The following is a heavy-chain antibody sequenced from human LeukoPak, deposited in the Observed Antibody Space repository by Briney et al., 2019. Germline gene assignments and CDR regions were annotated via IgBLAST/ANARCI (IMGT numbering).Heavy chain of an antibody. V-gene: IGHV4-39*07. CDR2: IYYSGST. Sequence: SETLSLTCTVSGGSISSSSYYWGWIRQPPGKGLEWIGSIYYSGSTYYNPSLKSRVTISVDTSKNQFSLKLSSVTAADTAVYYCARDLDNGYFDYWGQGTLVTVSS. CDR3: ARDLDNGYFDY. J-gene: IGHJ4*02. CDR1: GGSISSSSYY. D-gene: IGHD3/OR15-3a*01.